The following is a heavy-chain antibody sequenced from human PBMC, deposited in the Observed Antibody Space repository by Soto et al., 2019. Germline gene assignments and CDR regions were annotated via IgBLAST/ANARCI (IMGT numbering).Heavy chain of an antibody. D-gene: IGHD6-25*01. Sequence: PSETLSLTCAVSGGSITNFFWSWIRQPPWKGLEWIGGIYYSGGTNYNPTLKSRVIISVDNSKNQFSLKLSSLTAADTAVYYCASDLRSGPTSTYYDYGRDVWGQGTTVTVSS. J-gene: IGHJ6*02. CDR1: GGSITNFF. CDR2: IYYSGGT. CDR3: ASDLRSGPTSTYYDYGRDV. V-gene: IGHV4-59*12.